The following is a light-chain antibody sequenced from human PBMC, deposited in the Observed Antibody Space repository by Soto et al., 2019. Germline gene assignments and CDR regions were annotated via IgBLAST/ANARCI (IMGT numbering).Light chain of an antibody. CDR1: SSDVGGYNY. CDR2: DVS. Sequence: QSVLTQPASVSGSPGQSITISCTGTSSDVGGYNYVSWYQQHPCKDPKLMIYDVSNRPSGVSNRFSGSKSGNTASLTISGLQAEDEAEYYCSSYTSSSTLVFGGGTQRTVL. CDR3: SSYTSSSTLV. V-gene: IGLV2-14*01. J-gene: IGLJ2*01.